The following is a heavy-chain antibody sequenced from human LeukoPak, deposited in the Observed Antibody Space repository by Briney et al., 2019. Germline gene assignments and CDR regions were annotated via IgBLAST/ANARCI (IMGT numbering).Heavy chain of an antibody. V-gene: IGHV3-48*01. CDR1: GFAFSSYG. Sequence: GGSLRLSCSASGFAFSSYGMNWVRQAPGKGLEWVSYISAGSGTIFYADSVKGRFTVSRDNAKNSLYLQMNSLRAEDTAVYYCAKDPKRPVIDDYWGQGTLVTVSS. CDR3: AKDPKRPVIDDY. CDR2: ISAGSGTI. J-gene: IGHJ4*02.